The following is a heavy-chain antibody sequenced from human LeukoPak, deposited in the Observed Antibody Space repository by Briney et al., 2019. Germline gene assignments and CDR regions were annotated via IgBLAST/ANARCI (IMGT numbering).Heavy chain of an antibody. D-gene: IGHD3-10*01. CDR2: IIPIFGTA. CDR1: GGTFSSYA. V-gene: IGHV1-69*06. CDR3: ARAKGYYYGSGSSNWFDP. Sequence: SVKVSCKASGGTFSSYAISWVRQAPGQGLEWMGGIIPIFGTANYAQKFQGRVTITADKSTSTAYMELSSLRSEDTAVYYCARAKGYYYGSGSSNWFDPWGQGTLVTVSS. J-gene: IGHJ5*02.